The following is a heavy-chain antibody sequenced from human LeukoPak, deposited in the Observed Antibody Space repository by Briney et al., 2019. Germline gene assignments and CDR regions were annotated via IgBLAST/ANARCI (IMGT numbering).Heavy chain of an antibody. CDR2: ISHSGGST. D-gene: IGHD5-18*01. Sequence: GGSLRLSCAASGFTFSSSAMTWVRQAPGEGLEYVSTISHSGGSTYYAHSVKGRFTISRDNSKNTLYLQMNSLRADDRAVYYCAKDASYNYGPLESWGQGSLVTVSS. V-gene: IGHV3-23*01. CDR3: AKDASYNYGPLES. CDR1: GFTFSSSA. J-gene: IGHJ4*02.